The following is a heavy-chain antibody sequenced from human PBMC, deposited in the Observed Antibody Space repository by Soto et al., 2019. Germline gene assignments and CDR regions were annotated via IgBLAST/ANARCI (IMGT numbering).Heavy chain of an antibody. V-gene: IGHV1-3*05. Sequence: QVQLVQSGAEEKKPGASVKVSCKASGYTFTSYAMHWVRQAPGQRLEWMGWINAGNGNTKCSQKFQDRVTITRDTSASTAYMELSSLRSEDTAVDYCARGESVVGDYWGQGTLVTVSS. D-gene: IGHD2-15*01. CDR3: ARGESVVGDY. CDR2: INAGNGNT. CDR1: GYTFTSYA. J-gene: IGHJ4*02.